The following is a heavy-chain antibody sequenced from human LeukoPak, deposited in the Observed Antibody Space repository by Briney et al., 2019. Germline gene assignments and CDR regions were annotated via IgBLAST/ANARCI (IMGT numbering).Heavy chain of an antibody. V-gene: IGHV3-7*01. J-gene: IGHJ4*02. CDR3: ARDRGYSYGPTDY. Sequence: GGSLRLSCAASGFTFSSYWMSWVRQAPGKGLEWVANIKQDGSEKYYVDSVKGRFTISRDNAKNSLYLQMNSLRAEDTAVYYCARDRGYSYGPTDYWGQGTLVTVSS. CDR1: GFTFSSYW. CDR2: IKQDGSEK. D-gene: IGHD5-18*01.